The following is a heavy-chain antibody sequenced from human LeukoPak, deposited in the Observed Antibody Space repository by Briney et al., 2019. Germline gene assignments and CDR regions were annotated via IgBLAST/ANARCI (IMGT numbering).Heavy chain of an antibody. CDR1: GGSISSYY. D-gene: IGHD2-2*03. J-gene: IGHJ4*02. V-gene: IGHV4-59*08. CDR2: IYYSGST. CDR3: ARHEDGYCSSTSCYGN. Sequence: PSETLSLTCTASGGSISSYYWSWLRQPPGKGLEWIGYIYYSGSTKYNPSLKSRVTISVDTSKNQFSLKLSSVTAADTAVYYCARHEDGYCSSTSCYGNWGQGTLVTVSS.